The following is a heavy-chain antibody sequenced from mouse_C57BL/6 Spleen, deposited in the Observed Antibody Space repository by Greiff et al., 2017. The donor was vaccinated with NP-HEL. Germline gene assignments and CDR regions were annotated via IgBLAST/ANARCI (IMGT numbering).Heavy chain of an antibody. CDR1: GYSFTDYN. D-gene: IGHD2-3*01. J-gene: IGHJ4*01. Sequence: EVQLQQSGPELVKPGASVKISCKASGYSFTDYNMNWVKQSNGKSLEWIGVINPNYGTTSYNQKFKGKATLTVDQSSSTAYMQLNSQTSEDSAVYYCLYDGYPQYYAMDYWGQGTSVTVSS. V-gene: IGHV1-39*01. CDR2: INPNYGTT. CDR3: LYDGYPQYYAMDY.